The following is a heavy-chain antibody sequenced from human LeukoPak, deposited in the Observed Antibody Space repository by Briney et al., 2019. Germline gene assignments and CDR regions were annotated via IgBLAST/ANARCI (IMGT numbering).Heavy chain of an antibody. CDR1: EFTFSSYE. CDR2: ISSSGSTI. J-gene: IGHJ4*02. D-gene: IGHD3-10*01. V-gene: IGHV3-48*03. Sequence: GGSLRLSCAVSEFTFSSYEMNWVRQAPGKGLEWLSYISSSGSTIYYADSVKGRFTISRDNAKNSLYLQMNSLRAEDTALYYCARVPPITYYYGSGSYLDYWGQGTLVTVSS. CDR3: ARVPPITYYYGSGSYLDY.